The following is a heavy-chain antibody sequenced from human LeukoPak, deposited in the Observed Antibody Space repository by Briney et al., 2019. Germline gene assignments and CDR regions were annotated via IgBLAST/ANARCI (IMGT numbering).Heavy chain of an antibody. V-gene: IGHV3-33*08. CDR3: ARDRLLLWFGETYGMDV. J-gene: IGHJ6*02. CDR2: IWYDGSNN. D-gene: IGHD3-10*01. CDR1: GFTFSSYS. Sequence: GGSLRLSCAASGFTFSSYSMNWVRQAPGKGLEWVAVIWYDGSNNYYADSVKGRFTISRDNSKNTLYLQMNSLRAEDTAVYYCARDRLLLWFGETYGMDVWGQGTTVTVSS.